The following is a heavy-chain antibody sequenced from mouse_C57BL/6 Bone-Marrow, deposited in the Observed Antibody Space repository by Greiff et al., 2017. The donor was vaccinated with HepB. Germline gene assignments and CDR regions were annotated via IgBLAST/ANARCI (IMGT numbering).Heavy chain of an antibody. CDR2: INPGSGGT. J-gene: IGHJ2*01. V-gene: IGHV1-54*01. CDR1: GYAFTNYL. CDR3: ARGVGDYFDY. Sequence: VQLQQSGAELVRPGTSVKVSCKASGYAFTNYLIEWVKQRPGQGLEWIGVINPGSGGTNYNEKFKGKATLTVDKSSSTAYVQLSSLTSEDSAVYFCARGVGDYFDYWGQGTTLTVSS. D-gene: IGHD1-1*01.